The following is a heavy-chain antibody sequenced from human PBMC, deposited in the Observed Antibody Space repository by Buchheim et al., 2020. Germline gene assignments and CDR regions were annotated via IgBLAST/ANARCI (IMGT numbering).Heavy chain of an antibody. V-gene: IGHV3-72*01. Sequence: EVQLVESGGGLVQPGGSLRLSCAVSGFTLSDHCMDWVRQAPGKGLEWVGRSRNKADSYTTEYAASVKGRFTISRGDSENSLHLQMNSLKTEDTALYYCARLSRNYYPDYWGQGTL. CDR3: ARLSRNYYPDY. J-gene: IGHJ4*02. CDR2: SRNKADSYTT. D-gene: IGHD3-10*01. CDR1: GFTLSDHC.